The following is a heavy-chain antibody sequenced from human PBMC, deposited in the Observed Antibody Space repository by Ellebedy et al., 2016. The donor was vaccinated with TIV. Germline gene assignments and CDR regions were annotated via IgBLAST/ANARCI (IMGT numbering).Heavy chain of an antibody. Sequence: AASVKVSCKASGYTFTSDLIHWVRQAPGQGLEWMGTVNPFNGGTGYAQRFQGRVTMTRDTSARTVYMELSSLRSEDTAVFYCARYPTPTIAAAGPEGNTPTPYGMDVWGQGTTVTVSS. CDR3: ARYPTPTIAAAGPEGNTPTPYGMDV. CDR2: VNPFNGGT. J-gene: IGHJ6*02. D-gene: IGHD6-13*01. V-gene: IGHV1-46*01. CDR1: GYTFTSDL.